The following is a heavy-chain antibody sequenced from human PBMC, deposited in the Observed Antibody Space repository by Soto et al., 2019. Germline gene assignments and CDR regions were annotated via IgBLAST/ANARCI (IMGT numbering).Heavy chain of an antibody. Sequence: QVQLVESGGGVVQPGRSLRLSCAASGFTFSSYAMHWVRQAPGKGLEWVAVISYDGSNKYYADSVKGRFTISRDNSKNTLYLQMNSLRAEDTAVYYCARGRIVVVVAAEDYWGQGTLVTVSS. CDR3: ARGRIVVVVAAEDY. CDR1: GFTFSSYA. J-gene: IGHJ4*02. CDR2: ISYDGSNK. D-gene: IGHD2-15*01. V-gene: IGHV3-30-3*01.